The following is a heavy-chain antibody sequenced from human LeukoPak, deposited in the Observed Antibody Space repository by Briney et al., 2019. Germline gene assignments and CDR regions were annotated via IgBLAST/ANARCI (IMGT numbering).Heavy chain of an antibody. D-gene: IGHD4-11*01. V-gene: IGHV3-30-3*01. J-gene: IGHJ6*02. CDR2: ISYDGSNK. Sequence: GRSLRLSCAASGFTFSSYAMHWVRQAPGKGLEWVAVISYDGSNKYYADSVKGRFTISRDNSKNTLYLQMNSLRAEDTAVYYCARDFLTTSFYGMDVWGQGTTVTVSS. CDR3: ARDFLTTSFYGMDV. CDR1: GFTFSSYA.